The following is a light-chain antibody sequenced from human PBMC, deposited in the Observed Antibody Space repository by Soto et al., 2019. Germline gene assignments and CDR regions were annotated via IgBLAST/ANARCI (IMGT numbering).Light chain of an antibody. V-gene: IGKV1-5*03. CDR3: QQYNSYSYT. CDR1: QSISSW. CDR2: KAS. J-gene: IGKJ2*01. Sequence: DIQRTQSPSTLSASVGDRVTITCRASQSISSWLAWYQQKPGKAPNLLIYKASSLESGVPSRFSGSGSGTEFTLTISSLQPDDFASYYCQQYNSYSYTFGQGTKVDIK.